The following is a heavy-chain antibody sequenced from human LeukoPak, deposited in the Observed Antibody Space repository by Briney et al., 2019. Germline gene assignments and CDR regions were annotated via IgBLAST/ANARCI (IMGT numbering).Heavy chain of an antibody. CDR3: AKDGSTVTTFEYFQH. CDR2: ISGSGGST. D-gene: IGHD4-17*01. V-gene: IGHV3-23*01. CDR1: GFTFDDYA. Sequence: GGSLRLSCAASGFTFDDYAMHWVRQAPGKGLEWVSAISGSGGSTYYADSVKGRFTISRDNSKNTLYLQMNSLRAEDTAVYYCAKDGSTVTTFEYFQHWGQGTLVTVSS. J-gene: IGHJ1*01.